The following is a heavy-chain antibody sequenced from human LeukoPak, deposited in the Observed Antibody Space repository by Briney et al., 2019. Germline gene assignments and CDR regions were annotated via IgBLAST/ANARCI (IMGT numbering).Heavy chain of an antibody. CDR2: IKQDGSEA. CDR3: ARERAIAY. J-gene: IGHJ4*02. V-gene: IGHV3-7*01. CDR1: GFTFSSYA. Sequence: GGSLRLSCAASGFTFSSYAMSWVRQAPGKGLEWVASIKQDGSEAYYVDSVKGRFTISRDNAKNSLYLQMNSLRADDTAVYFCARERAIAYWGQGTLVTVSS.